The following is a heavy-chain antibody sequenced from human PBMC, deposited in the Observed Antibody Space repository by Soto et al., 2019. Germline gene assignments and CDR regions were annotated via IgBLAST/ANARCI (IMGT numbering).Heavy chain of an antibody. CDR3: ARDWESTVSTWSFGAF. Sequence: QVQLVQSGAEVKKPGSSVKVSCKASGGTFSPYTINWVRQAHGQGLEWMGRIIPFLGVTNYAQKFQARVTITADKSTTTAYMELSGLRFEDTAVYYCARDWESTVSTWSFGAFWGRGTLVTVSS. CDR2: IIPFLGVT. J-gene: IGHJ4*02. V-gene: IGHV1-69*08. CDR1: GGTFSPYT. D-gene: IGHD3-10*01.